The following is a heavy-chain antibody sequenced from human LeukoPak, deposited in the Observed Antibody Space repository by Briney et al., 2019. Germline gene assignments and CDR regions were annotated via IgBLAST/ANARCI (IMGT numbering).Heavy chain of an antibody. Sequence: GGSLRLSCAASGFSFDDYAMHWVRQAPGKGLEWVSGISWNSGSIGYADSVKGRFTISRDNAKNSLYLQMNSLRAEDTALYYCAQDGGASGYSYAFDYWGQGTLVTVSP. CDR3: AQDGGASGYSYAFDY. CDR1: GFSFDDYA. V-gene: IGHV3-9*01. D-gene: IGHD5-18*01. J-gene: IGHJ4*02. CDR2: ISWNSGSI.